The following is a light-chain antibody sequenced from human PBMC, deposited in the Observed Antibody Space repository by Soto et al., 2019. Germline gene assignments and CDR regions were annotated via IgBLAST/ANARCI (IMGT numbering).Light chain of an antibody. J-gene: IGKJ1*01. CDR3: QQYNTYWT. V-gene: IGKV1-5*03. CDR2: KAS. CDR1: QSISTW. Sequence: DLQMTQSPSTLSASVGDRVTITCRASQSISTWLAWYQQKAGKAPKLLIYKASILESGVPSRFSGSGSGTDFTLTISSLQPDDFATYYCQQYNTYWTFGQGTKVEIK.